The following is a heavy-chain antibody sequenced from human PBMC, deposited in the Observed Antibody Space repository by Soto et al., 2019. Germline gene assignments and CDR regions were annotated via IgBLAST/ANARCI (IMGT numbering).Heavy chain of an antibody. V-gene: IGHV5-51*01. J-gene: IGHJ6*02. CDR1: GYSFTTYW. CDR2: IYPGDSDT. D-gene: IGHD6-13*01. CDR3: ARPRSSSRNYYGMDV. Sequence: GESLKISCKGSGYSFTTYWIGWVRQMPGKGLECMGIIYPGDSDTRYSPSFQGQVTISADKSISTAYLQWSSLKASDTAMYYCARPRSSSRNYYGMDVWGQGTTVTVS.